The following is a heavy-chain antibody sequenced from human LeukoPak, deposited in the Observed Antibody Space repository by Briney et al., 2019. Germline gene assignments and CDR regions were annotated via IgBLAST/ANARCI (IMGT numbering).Heavy chain of an antibody. D-gene: IGHD3-22*01. J-gene: IGHJ4*02. V-gene: IGHV4-38-2*02. CDR3: ARVTMIVASDAFDY. Sequence: PSQTLSLTCTVSGGSISSGYYWGWIRQPPGKGLEWIGSIYHSGSTYYNPSLKSRVTISVDTSKNQFSLKLSSVTAADTAVYYCARVTMIVASDAFDYWGQGTLVTVSS. CDR2: IYHSGST. CDR1: GGSISSGYY.